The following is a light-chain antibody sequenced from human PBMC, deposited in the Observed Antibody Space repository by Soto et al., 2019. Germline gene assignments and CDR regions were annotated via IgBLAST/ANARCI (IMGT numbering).Light chain of an antibody. CDR2: GAS. Sequence: EILLAQSPGTLSLSPGERATLSCRASQSVSSSYLAWYQHKPGQAPRLLIYGASSRATGIPDRFSGSGSGTDFNLTISRLEPHDFAVYYCQQYGSSPNTIGQGTKLEMK. CDR3: QQYGSSPNT. V-gene: IGKV3-20*01. CDR1: QSVSSSY. J-gene: IGKJ2*01.